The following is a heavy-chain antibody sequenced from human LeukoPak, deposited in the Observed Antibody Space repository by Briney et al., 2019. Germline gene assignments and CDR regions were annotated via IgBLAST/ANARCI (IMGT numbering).Heavy chain of an antibody. Sequence: PGGSLRLSCAASGFTFSSYAMSWVRQVPGEGLEWVAAISDTGVSTYYADSVKGRFTISRDNSKNTLYLQMNSLRAEDTAVYYCANTVVPAAVDDAFDIWGQGTMVTVSS. CDR1: GFTFSSYA. J-gene: IGHJ3*02. V-gene: IGHV3-23*01. CDR2: ISDTGVST. CDR3: ANTVVPAAVDDAFDI. D-gene: IGHD2-2*01.